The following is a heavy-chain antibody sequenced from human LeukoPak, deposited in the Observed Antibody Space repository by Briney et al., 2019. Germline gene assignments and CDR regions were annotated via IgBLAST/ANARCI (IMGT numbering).Heavy chain of an antibody. V-gene: IGHV4-59*08. CDR1: SGSISSDY. D-gene: IGHD2-2*01. CDR2: IHYSGAT. CDR3: ATLRGSSSAVFDY. Sequence: SETLSLTCTVSSGSISSDYWSWIRQHPGKGLEWIGCIHYSGATNYSPSLNSRVTIPVDTSKNQFPLNLRSVTAADTAVYYCATLRGSSSAVFDYWGQGTLVTVSS. J-gene: IGHJ4*02.